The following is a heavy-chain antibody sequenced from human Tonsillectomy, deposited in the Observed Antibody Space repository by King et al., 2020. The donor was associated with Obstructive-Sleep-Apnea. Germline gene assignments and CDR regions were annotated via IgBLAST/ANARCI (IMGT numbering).Heavy chain of an antibody. D-gene: IGHD3-10*01. Sequence: QLVQSGAEVKKPGASVKVSCKASGYTFTGYYIHWVRQAPGQGLEWMGWISPNSGATKYAQKFQDRVTMTRDTSISTAYMDLSRLRYDDTAIYYCERDMSAYDSTSPAYWGQGTLVTVSS. CDR2: ISPNSGAT. CDR1: GYTFTGYY. J-gene: IGHJ4*02. V-gene: IGHV1-2*02. CDR3: ERDMSAYDSTSPAY.